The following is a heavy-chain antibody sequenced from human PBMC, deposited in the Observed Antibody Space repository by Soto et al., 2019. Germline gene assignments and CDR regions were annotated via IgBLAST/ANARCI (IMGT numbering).Heavy chain of an antibody. D-gene: IGHD3-10*01. J-gene: IGHJ4*02. CDR1: GFTFSSYG. V-gene: IGHV3-30*18. Sequence: QVQLVESGGGVVQPGRSLRLSCAASGFTFSSYGMHWVRQAPGKGLEWVAVISYDGSNKYYADSVKGRFTISRDNSKNTLYLQMNSLRAEDTAVYYCAKEYHALLWFGEPPGDYWGQGTLVTVSS. CDR2: ISYDGSNK. CDR3: AKEYHALLWFGEPPGDY.